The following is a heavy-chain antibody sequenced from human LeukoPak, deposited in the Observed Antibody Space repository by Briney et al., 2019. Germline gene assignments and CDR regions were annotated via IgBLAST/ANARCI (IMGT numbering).Heavy chain of an antibody. J-gene: IGHJ4*02. Sequence: ASVKVSCKASGYTFTGYYIHWVRQAPGQGLEWMGWINPNSGGTNYAQKFQGRVTMTRDTSISTAYMELSRLTSDDTAVYYCAGGAIVRDYSNSDYWGQGTLVTVSS. V-gene: IGHV1-2*02. CDR3: AGGAIVRDYSNSDY. CDR1: GYTFTGYY. D-gene: IGHD4-11*01. CDR2: INPNSGGT.